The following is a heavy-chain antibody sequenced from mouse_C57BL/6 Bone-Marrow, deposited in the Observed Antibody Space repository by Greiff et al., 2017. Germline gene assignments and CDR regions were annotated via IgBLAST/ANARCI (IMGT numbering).Heavy chain of an antibody. J-gene: IGHJ2*01. CDR2: IDPENGDT. CDR1: GFNIKDDY. V-gene: IGHV14-4*01. Sequence: EVKLQESGAELVRPGASVKLSCTASGFNIKDDYMHWVKQRPEQGLEWIGWIDPENGDTEYASKFQGKATITADTSSNTAYLQLSSLTSEDTAVYYCTTWMVVADDWGQGTTLTVSS. D-gene: IGHD1-1*01. CDR3: TTWMVVADD.